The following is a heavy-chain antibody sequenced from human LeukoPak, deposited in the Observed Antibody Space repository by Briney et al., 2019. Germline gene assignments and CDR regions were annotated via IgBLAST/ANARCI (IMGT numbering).Heavy chain of an antibody. CDR2: IYWDDDK. CDR3: AHRGRGDYFNNWFDP. D-gene: IGHD4-17*01. Sequence: SGPTLVKPTQTLTLTCTFSGFALGTRGVGVGWIRQPPGKALEWLSLIYWDDDKSYSPSLKSRLTITNDTSKNQVVLTMTNMDPVDTATYYCAHRGRGDYFNNWFDPWGQGTLVTVSS. V-gene: IGHV2-5*02. J-gene: IGHJ5*02. CDR1: GFALGTRGVG.